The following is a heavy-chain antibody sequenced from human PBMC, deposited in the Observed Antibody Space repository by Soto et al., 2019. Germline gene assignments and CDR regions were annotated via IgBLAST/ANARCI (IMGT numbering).Heavy chain of an antibody. D-gene: IGHD6-19*01. CDR3: ANSSGWTTPLFDY. CDR1: GFTFSSYA. J-gene: IGHJ4*02. CDR2: ISYDGSNK. Sequence: QVQLVESGGGVVQPGRSLRLSCAASGFTFSSYAMHWVRQAPGKGLEWVAVISYDGSNKYYADSVKGRFTISRDNXKNTLYLQMHSLRAEDTAVYYCANSSGWTTPLFDYWGQGTLVTVSS. V-gene: IGHV3-30-3*01.